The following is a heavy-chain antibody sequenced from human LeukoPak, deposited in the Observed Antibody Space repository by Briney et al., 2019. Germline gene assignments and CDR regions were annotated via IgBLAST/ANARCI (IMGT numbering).Heavy chain of an antibody. V-gene: IGHV4-59*01. J-gene: IGHJ6*02. Sequence: SETLSLTCTVSGGSISSYYWSWIRQPPGKGLEWIGYIYYSGSTNYNPSLKSRVTISVDTSKNQFSLELSSVTAADTAVYYCARLRAYDYGDYYYYGMDVWGQGTTVTVSS. CDR1: GGSISSYY. CDR2: IYYSGST. CDR3: ARLRAYDYGDYYYYGMDV. D-gene: IGHD4-17*01.